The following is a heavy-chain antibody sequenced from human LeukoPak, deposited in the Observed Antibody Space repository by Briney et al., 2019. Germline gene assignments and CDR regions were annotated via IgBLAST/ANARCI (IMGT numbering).Heavy chain of an antibody. D-gene: IGHD1-1*01. V-gene: IGHV3-23*01. Sequence: KSGGSLRLSCAASGFTFSSYAMSWVRQAPGKGLEWVSAISGSGGSTYYADSVKGRFTISRDNSNGTLYLQMGSLRAEDTAIYYCAKGLYTNNWPNWFDPWGQGTLVTVSS. CDR3: AKGLYTNNWPNWFDP. CDR1: GFTFSSYA. CDR2: ISGSGGST. J-gene: IGHJ5*02.